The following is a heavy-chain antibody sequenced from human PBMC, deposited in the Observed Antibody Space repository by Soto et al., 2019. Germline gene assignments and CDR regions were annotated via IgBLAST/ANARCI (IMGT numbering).Heavy chain of an antibody. CDR1: GYTFTSYG. CDR3: ARDRDSNPHNWFDP. D-gene: IGHD4-4*01. Sequence: GASVKVSCKASGYTFTSYGISWVRQAPGQGLEWMGWISAYNGNTNYAQKLQGRVTMTTDTSTSTAYMELRSLRSDDTAVYYCARDRDSNPHNWFDPWGQGTLVTVSS. V-gene: IGHV1-18*01. CDR2: ISAYNGNT. J-gene: IGHJ5*02.